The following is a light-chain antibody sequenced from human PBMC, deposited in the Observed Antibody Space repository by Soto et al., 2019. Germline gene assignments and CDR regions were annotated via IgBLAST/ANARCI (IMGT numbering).Light chain of an antibody. Sequence: QSALTQPASVSGSPGQSISISCTGTSSDIGSYNLVSWYQQLPGKAPKLIIYEGSKRPSGLSNRFSGSKSGNTASLTISGLQAEDEDDYYCCSYAGSYTFVFGGGTKLTVL. J-gene: IGLJ2*01. CDR2: EGS. CDR1: SSDIGSYNL. CDR3: CSYAGSYTFV. V-gene: IGLV2-23*03.